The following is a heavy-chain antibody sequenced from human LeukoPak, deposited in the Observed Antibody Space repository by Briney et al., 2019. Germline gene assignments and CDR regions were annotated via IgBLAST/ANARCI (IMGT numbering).Heavy chain of an antibody. V-gene: IGHV3-7*01. CDR2: IKQDGSET. J-gene: IGHJ4*01. Sequence: PGGSLRLSCAASGFTFISYSMTWVRQAPGKGLEWVANIKQDGSETTYADSVRGRFTIFRDNAKDSVYLQMNSLRAEDSATYYCVREGFYFFDFWGQGTLVTVSS. CDR3: VREGFYFFDF. CDR1: GFTFISYS.